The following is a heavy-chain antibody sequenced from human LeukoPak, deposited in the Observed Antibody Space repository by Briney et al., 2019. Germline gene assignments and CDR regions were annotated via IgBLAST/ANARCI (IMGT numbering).Heavy chain of an antibody. V-gene: IGHV3-30*18. D-gene: IGHD3-10*01. Sequence: GGSLRLSCAASGFTFSSYGMHWVRQAPGKGLEWVAVISYDGSNKYYADSVKGRFTIPRDNSKNTLNLQMNSLRAEDAAVYYCAKDSYRYGSGKFDYWGQGTLVTVSS. CDR1: GFTFSSYG. CDR3: AKDSYRYGSGKFDY. CDR2: ISYDGSNK. J-gene: IGHJ4*02.